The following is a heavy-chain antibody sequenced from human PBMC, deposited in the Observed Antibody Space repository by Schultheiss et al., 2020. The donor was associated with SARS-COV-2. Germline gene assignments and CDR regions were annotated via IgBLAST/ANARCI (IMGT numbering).Heavy chain of an antibody. CDR2: ISAYNGNT. V-gene: IGHV1-18*01. D-gene: IGHD3-9*01. CDR3: ARAYLDTYYDILTGYYAGGH. J-gene: IGHJ4*02. CDR1: RGTFSDYA. Sequence: ASVKVSCKASRGTFSDYAINWVRQAPGQGLEWMGWISAYNGNTNYAQKLQGRVTMTTDTSTSTAYMELRSLRSDDTAVYYCARAYLDTYYDILTGYYAGGHWGQGTLVTVSS.